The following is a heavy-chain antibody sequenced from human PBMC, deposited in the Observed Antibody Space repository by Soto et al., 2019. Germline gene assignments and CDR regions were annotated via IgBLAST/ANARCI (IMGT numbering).Heavy chain of an antibody. CDR1: GFTCSSYW. V-gene: IGHV3-7*01. J-gene: IGHJ4*02. D-gene: IGHD3-16*01. CDR3: ARRLWGTGFAF. CDR2: IKQDGSET. Sequence: DVQLVESGGDLVQPGGSLRLSCEASGFTCSSYWMSWVRQAPGKGLEWVATIKQDGSETFYMGSVKGRFTISRDDAKNSAYLQMHSLRDEDTAVYYCARRLWGTGFAFWGRGTLVTVSS.